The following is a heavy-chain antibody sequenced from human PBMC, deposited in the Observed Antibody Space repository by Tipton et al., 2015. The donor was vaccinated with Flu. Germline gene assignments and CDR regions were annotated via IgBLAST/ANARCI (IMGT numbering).Heavy chain of an antibody. Sequence: TLSLTCAVYGGSFSNYYWSWIRQPPGKGLEWLGEINHSGSTNYNPSLKSRVTISVDTSKNQFSLKLNSVTAADTAVYYCAREDYSSAPYYGMDVWGQGTTVTVSS. CDR2: INHSGST. V-gene: IGHV4-34*01. J-gene: IGHJ6*02. D-gene: IGHD6-25*01. CDR3: AREDYSSAPYYGMDV. CDR1: GGSFSNYY.